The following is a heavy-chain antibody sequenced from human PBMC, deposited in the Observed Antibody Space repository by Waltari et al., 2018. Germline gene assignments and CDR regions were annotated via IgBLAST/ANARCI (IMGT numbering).Heavy chain of an antibody. CDR3: ARAPGVAAASYFDY. J-gene: IGHJ4*02. CDR2: IFHTGFT. CDR1: GFSGDRGDF. D-gene: IGHD6-13*01. Sequence: QVQLQESGPGLVKPAETLSLTCDVSGFSGDRGDFWGWIRQPPGKGLEWIGTIFHTGFTYYTPCLRGRVTMSVDTSKNQFSLNLSSVTAADTALYYCARAPGVAAASYFDYWGQGILVTVSS. V-gene: IGHV4-38-2*01.